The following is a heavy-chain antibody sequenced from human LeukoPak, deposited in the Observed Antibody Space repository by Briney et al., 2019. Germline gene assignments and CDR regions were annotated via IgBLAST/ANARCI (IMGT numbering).Heavy chain of an antibody. V-gene: IGHV3-30*03. CDR3: ARDAYYYGSGSYLPY. D-gene: IGHD3-10*01. CDR1: GFTFSSSG. J-gene: IGHJ4*02. Sequence: PGGSLRLSCAASGFTFSSSGMHWVRQAPGKGLEWVAIISYDGSIKDYADSVKGRFTISRDNSKNTLYLQMNSLRAEDTAVYCCARDAYYYGSGSYLPYWGQGTLVTVSS. CDR2: ISYDGSIK.